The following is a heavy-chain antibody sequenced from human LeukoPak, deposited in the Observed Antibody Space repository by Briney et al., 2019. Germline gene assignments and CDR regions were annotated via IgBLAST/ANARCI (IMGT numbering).Heavy chain of an antibody. CDR1: GFTLGTYW. Sequence: GGSLRLSCAASGFTLGTYWMSWVRQAPGKGLEWVANIKEDGSERYHVDSVKGRFTISRDNAKDSLYLQMNSLRAEDTAVYYCVRGYDSTGYYGDDFWGQGTLVTVSS. CDR2: IKEDGSER. D-gene: IGHD3-22*01. V-gene: IGHV3-7*04. CDR3: VRGYDSTGYYGDDF. J-gene: IGHJ4*02.